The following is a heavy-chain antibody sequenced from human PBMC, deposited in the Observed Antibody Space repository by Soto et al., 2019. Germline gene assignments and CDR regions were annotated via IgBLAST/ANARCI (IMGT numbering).Heavy chain of an antibody. CDR1: GGSIRNNY. Sequence: PSETLSLTCTVSGGSIRNNYWSWIRQPPGKGLEWVGSIYYSGSTNYNPSLKSRVTISVDTSKNQFSLKLSSVTAADTAVYYCARHTPAISISDHWGQGTLVTVSS. V-gene: IGHV4-59*08. J-gene: IGHJ4*02. CDR2: IYYSGST. D-gene: IGHD2-15*01. CDR3: ARHTPAISISDH.